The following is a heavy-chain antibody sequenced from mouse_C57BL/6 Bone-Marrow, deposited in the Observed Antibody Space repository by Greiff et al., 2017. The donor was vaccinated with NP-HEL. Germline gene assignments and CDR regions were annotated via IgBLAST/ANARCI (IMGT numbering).Heavy chain of an antibody. V-gene: IGHV5-12*01. CDR1: GFTFSDYY. Sequence: DVKLVESGGGLVQPGGSLKLSCAASGFTFSDYYMYWVRQTPEKRLEWVAYISNGGGSTYYPDTVKGRFTISRDNAKNTLYLQMSRLKSEDTAMYYCARSYYFYYFDYWGQGTTLTVSS. D-gene: IGHD1-1*01. J-gene: IGHJ2*01. CDR2: ISNGGGST. CDR3: ARSYYFYYFDY.